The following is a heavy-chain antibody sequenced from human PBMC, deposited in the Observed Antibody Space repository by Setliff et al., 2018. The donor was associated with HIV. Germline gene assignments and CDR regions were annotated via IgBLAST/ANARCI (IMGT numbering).Heavy chain of an antibody. J-gene: IGHJ4*02. V-gene: IGHV1-24*01. CDR1: GYTLTELS. CDR3: ARGPFRAHPLGGYPDY. CDR2: FDPEDGET. D-gene: IGHD3-16*02. Sequence: ASVKVSCKVSGYTLTELSMHWVRQAPGKGLEWMGGFDPEDGETIYAQKFQGRVTMTEDTSTDTAYMELSSLRSEDTAVYYCARGPFRAHPLGGYPDYWGQGTLVTVSS.